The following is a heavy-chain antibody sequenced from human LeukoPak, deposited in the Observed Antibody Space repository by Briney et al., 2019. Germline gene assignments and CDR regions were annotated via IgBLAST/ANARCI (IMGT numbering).Heavy chain of an antibody. CDR3: ARGVEPLAANTLAY. D-gene: IGHD1-14*01. V-gene: IGHV3-23*01. Sequence: GGSLRLSCAASGFSFSTYAMTWVRQAPGKGLEWVSIISGSGASSHYADSVKGRFTITRDNSKNTLYLEMNSLSPDDTAVYYCARGVEPLAANTLAYWGQGTLVTVSS. CDR1: GFSFSTYA. J-gene: IGHJ4*02. CDR2: ISGSGASS.